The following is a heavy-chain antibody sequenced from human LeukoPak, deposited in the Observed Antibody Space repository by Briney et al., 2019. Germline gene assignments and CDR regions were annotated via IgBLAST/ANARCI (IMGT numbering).Heavy chain of an antibody. CDR1: GFTFSSYA. J-gene: IGHJ4*02. V-gene: IGHV3-30-3*01. Sequence: GGSLRLSCAASGFTFSSYAMHWVRQAPGKGLEWVAVISYDGSNKYYADSVKGRFTISRDNSKNTLYLQMNSLRAEDTAVYYCARDPPPQPILAYCGGDCYSPHWGQGTLVTVSS. CDR2: ISYDGSNK. CDR3: ARDPPPQPILAYCGGDCYSPH. D-gene: IGHD2-21*02.